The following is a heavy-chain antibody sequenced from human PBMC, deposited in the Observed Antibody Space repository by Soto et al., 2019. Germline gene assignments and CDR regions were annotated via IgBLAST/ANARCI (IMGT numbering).Heavy chain of an antibody. CDR3: AKDRQPDGFWPFDH. CDR1: GFTFHTYA. D-gene: IGHD3-3*01. Sequence: EVQLLESGGGLVQPGGSLRLSCAASGFTFHTYAMSWVRQTPGKGLEWIAGILGSGGTYYADSVKGRFTISIDNYKNTLYLQKNSLRAEDAAMYYCAKDRQPDGFWPFDHWGQGTLIPVSS. CDR2: ILGSGGT. V-gene: IGHV3-23*01. J-gene: IGHJ4*02.